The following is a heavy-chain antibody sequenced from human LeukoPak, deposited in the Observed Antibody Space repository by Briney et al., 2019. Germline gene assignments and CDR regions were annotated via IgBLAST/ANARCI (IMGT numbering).Heavy chain of an antibody. J-gene: IGHJ4*02. V-gene: IGHV3-23*01. D-gene: IGHD6-13*01. CDR3: ARVNSSSWYWLDY. CDR1: GFTFSSYA. Sequence: QPGGSLRLSCAASGFTFSSYAMSWVRQAPGKGLEWVSAISGSGGSTYYADSVKGRFTISRDNAKNSLYLQMNSLRAEDTAVYYCARVNSSSWYWLDYWGQGTLVTVSS. CDR2: ISGSGGST.